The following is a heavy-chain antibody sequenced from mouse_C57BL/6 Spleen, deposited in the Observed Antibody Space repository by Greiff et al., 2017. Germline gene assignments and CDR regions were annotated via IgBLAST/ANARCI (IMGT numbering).Heavy chain of an antibody. J-gene: IGHJ4*01. CDR2: ISDGGSYT. V-gene: IGHV5-4*01. CDR3: ARDLLLRPRDCAMDY. CDR1: GFTFSSYA. Sequence: EVKLMESGGGLVKPGGSLKLSCAASGFTFSSYAMSWVRQTPEKRLEWVATISDGGSYTYYPDNVKGRFTISRDNAKNNLYLQMSHLKSEDTAMYYCARDLLLRPRDCAMDYWGQGTSVTVSS. D-gene: IGHD1-1*01.